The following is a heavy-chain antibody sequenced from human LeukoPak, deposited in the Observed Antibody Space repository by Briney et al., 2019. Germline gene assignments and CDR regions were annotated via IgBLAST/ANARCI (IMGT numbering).Heavy chain of an antibody. V-gene: IGHV4-59*01. CDR3: ARVFYDILSPGVGFDI. J-gene: IGHJ3*02. CDR2: IYYSGST. CDR1: GGSTSSYY. D-gene: IGHD3-9*01. Sequence: SETLSLTCTVSGGSTSSYYWSWIRQPPGKGLEWIGYIYYSGSTNYNPSLKSRVTISVDTSKNQFSLKLSSVTAADTAVYYCARVFYDILSPGVGFDIWGQGTMVTVSS.